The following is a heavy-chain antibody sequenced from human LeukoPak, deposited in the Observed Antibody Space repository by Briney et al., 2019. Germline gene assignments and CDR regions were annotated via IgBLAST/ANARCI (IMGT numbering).Heavy chain of an antibody. V-gene: IGHV3-9*01. CDR1: GFTFADYA. Sequence: PGRSLRLSCAASGFTFADYAMHWVRQAPGKGLEWVSGISWNSGSIGYADSVKGRFTISRDNAKNSLYLQMNSLRAEDTALYYCAKDMFGELSGYFDYWGQGTLVTVPS. D-gene: IGHD3-10*02. CDR3: AKDMFGELSGYFDY. CDR2: ISWNSGSI. J-gene: IGHJ4*02.